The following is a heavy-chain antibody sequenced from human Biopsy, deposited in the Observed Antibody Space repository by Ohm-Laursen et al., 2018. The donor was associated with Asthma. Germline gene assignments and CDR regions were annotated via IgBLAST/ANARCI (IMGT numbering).Heavy chain of an antibody. CDR2: ISKDASTQ. CDR3: VRDGTDDAFDI. Sequence: SSLRLSCAASGFSVSSNYMSWVRQAPGKGLEWVGVISKDASTQDYADSVKGRFTMARDNSKNTLDLQMNSLREEDTAVYYCVRDGTDDAFDIWGQGTVVSVSS. J-gene: IGHJ3*02. D-gene: IGHD1-1*01. CDR1: GFSVSSNY. V-gene: IGHV3-30*03.